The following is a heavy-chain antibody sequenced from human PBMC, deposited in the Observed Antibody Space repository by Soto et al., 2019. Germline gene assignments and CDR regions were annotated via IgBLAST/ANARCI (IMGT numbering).Heavy chain of an antibody. J-gene: IGHJ6*02. D-gene: IGHD6-13*01. CDR1: GFTFSSYA. Sequence: GGSLRLSCAASGFTFSSYAMSWVRQAPGKGLEWVSAISGSGGSTYYADSVKGRFTISRDNSKNTLYLQMNSLRAEDTAVYYCAKDQGSSSNYGMDACGLGTTVTVSS. CDR2: ISGSGGST. CDR3: AKDQGSSSNYGMDA. V-gene: IGHV3-23*01.